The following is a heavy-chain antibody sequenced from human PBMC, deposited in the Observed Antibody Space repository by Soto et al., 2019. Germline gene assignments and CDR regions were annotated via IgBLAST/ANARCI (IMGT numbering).Heavy chain of an antibody. CDR2: IYYSGST. D-gene: IGHD6-19*01. J-gene: IGHJ4*02. CDR3: ARDKRYSSGWRLDY. V-gene: IGHV4-59*01. CDR1: GGSISSYY. Sequence: SETLSLTCTVSGGSISSYYWSWIRQPPGKGLEWIGYIYYSGSTNYNPSLKSRVTISVDTSKNQFSLKLSSVTAADTAVYYCARDKRYSSGWRLDYWGQGTLVTV.